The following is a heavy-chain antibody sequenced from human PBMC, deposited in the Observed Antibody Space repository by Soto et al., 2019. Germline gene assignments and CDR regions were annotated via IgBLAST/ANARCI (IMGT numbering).Heavy chain of an antibody. D-gene: IGHD2-2*01. CDR3: VRTSPGIRGSGH. V-gene: IGHV3-11*05. CDR1: GFTFSDYY. CDR2: ISSNSVDI. J-gene: IGHJ4*02. Sequence: QVQLVESGGGLVKPGGSLRLSCAASGFTFSDYYMNWVRQAPGKGLGWLSYISSNSVDINYADSVKGRFTISRDNAASSVYLQMNSLIAEDTAVSYCVRTSPGIRGSGHWGQGTMVTVSP.